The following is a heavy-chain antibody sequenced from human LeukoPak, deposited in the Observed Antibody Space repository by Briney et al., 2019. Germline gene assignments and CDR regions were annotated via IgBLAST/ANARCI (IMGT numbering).Heavy chain of an antibody. Sequence: RGESLKISCQGPGFTFRSYWIGRVRQMPGKGLEWKGLICLGVSDTGYPPSFQGQVSSSAISSIATAYLQWGSLKASDTAMYYCARSAAARRGLYCDYWGQGTLVTISS. J-gene: IGHJ4*02. D-gene: IGHD6-6*01. CDR1: GFTFRSYW. CDR2: ICLGVSDT. CDR3: ARSAAARRGLYCDY. V-gene: IGHV5-51*01.